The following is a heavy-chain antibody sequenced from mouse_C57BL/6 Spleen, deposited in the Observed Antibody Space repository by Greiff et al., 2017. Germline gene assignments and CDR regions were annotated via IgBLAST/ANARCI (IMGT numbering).Heavy chain of an antibody. CDR3: ATTTVVATRYFEV. V-gene: IGHV5-12*01. CDR2: ISNGGGST. Sequence: EVKVEESGGGLVQPGGSLKLSCAASGFPFRDYYMSWVRQPPVKRLEWVAYISNGGGSTYYPAPVKGRFTISRDNAKNTLYLQMSRLKSEDTARYDCATTTVVATRYFEVWGTGTTVTVSS. D-gene: IGHD1-1*01. J-gene: IGHJ1*03. CDR1: GFPFRDYY.